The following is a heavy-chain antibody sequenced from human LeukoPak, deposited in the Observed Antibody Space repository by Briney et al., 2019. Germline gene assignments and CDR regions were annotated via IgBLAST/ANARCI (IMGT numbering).Heavy chain of an antibody. D-gene: IGHD3-10*01. CDR3: ARDGFGELLSYWFDP. J-gene: IGHJ5*02. V-gene: IGHV4-4*07. CDR2: IYTSGST. CDR1: GGSISSYY. Sequence: SETLSLTCTVSGGSISSYYWSWIRQPAGKGLEWIGRIYTSGSTSYNPSLKSRVTMSVDTSKNQFSLKLSSVTAADTAVYYCARDGFGELLSYWFDPWGQGTLVTVSS.